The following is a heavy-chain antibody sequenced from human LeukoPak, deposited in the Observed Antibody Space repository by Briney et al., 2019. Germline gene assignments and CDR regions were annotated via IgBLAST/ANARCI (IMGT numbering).Heavy chain of an antibody. CDR3: ARRAAANYYFDY. CDR2: ISYDGSNK. D-gene: IGHD6-13*01. CDR1: GFTFSSYG. V-gene: IGHV3-30*03. J-gene: IGHJ4*02. Sequence: GGSLRLSCAASGFTFSSYGMHWVRQAPGKGLEWVAAISYDGSNKYYADSVKGRFTISRDNSKNTLYLQMNSLRAEDTAVYYCARRAAANYYFDYWGQGTLVTVSS.